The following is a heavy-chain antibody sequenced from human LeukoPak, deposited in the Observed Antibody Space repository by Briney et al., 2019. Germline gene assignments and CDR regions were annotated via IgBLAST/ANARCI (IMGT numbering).Heavy chain of an antibody. D-gene: IGHD2-21*02. CDR2: ISGSGGST. J-gene: IGHJ3*02. CDR1: GVILNTYG. CDR3: AKEKVTAILRLDAFDI. Sequence: PGGSLRLSCVASGVILNTYGMHWVRQAPGKGLEWVSAISGSGGSTYYADSVKGRFTISRDNSKNTLYLQMNSLRAEDTAVYYCAKEKVTAILRLDAFDIWGQGTMVTVSS. V-gene: IGHV3-23*01.